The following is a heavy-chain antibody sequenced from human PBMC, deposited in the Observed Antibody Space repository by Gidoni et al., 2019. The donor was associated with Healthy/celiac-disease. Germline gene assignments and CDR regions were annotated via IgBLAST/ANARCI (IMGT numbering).Heavy chain of an antibody. V-gene: IGHV3-30*18. D-gene: IGHD6-13*01. J-gene: IGHJ4*02. Sequence: QVQLVESGGVVVPPGRSLRLSCAASGFTSSTYGMHWVRQAPGKWLEWVAVISYDGSNKYYADSVKGRFTISRDNSKNTLYLQMNSLRAEDTAVYYCAKDRWDAAAAGTGYFDYWGQGTLVTVSS. CDR2: ISYDGSNK. CDR1: GFTSSTYG. CDR3: AKDRWDAAAAGTGYFDY.